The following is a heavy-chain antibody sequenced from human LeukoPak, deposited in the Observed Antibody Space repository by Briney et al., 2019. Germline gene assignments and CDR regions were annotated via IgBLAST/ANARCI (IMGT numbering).Heavy chain of an antibody. D-gene: IGHD3/OR15-3a*01. J-gene: IGHJ3*02. CDR2: TNYSGGS. V-gene: IGHV4-39*01. CDR1: GGSISSSSYY. CDR3: ARLGLTFDI. Sequence: SQTLSLTCTLAGGSISSSSYYWGWIRHPPGKGLEWIGRTNYSGGSYYNPSLKRRVTISVDTSKTLFSLNLSSVTAADTAVYYCARLGLTFDIWGQGTMVTVSS.